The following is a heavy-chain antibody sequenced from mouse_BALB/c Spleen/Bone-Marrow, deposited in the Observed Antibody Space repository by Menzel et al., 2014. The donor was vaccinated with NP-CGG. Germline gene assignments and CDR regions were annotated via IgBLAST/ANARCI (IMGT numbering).Heavy chain of an antibody. CDR2: ISNKANGYTT. CDR3: ARDKGRVFFDY. Sequence: EVKLVESGGGLVQPGGLLRLSCATSGFTFTDYYMNWVRQPPGKALEWLGFISNKANGYTTESSASVKGRFTLSRDNSQNILSPQMNTLRAECSATYDDARDKGRVFFDYWGQGTTLTVSS. J-gene: IGHJ2*01. V-gene: IGHV7-3*02. CDR1: GFTFTDYY.